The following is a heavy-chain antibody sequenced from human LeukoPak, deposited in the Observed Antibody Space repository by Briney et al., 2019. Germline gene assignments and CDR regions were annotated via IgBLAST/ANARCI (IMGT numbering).Heavy chain of an antibody. CDR3: ARSRGLSYYGSGSYYTWFDY. CDR1: GFTVSSNY. V-gene: IGHV3-53*01. Sequence: GGSLRLSCAASGFTVSSNYISWVRQAPGKGLEWVSVIYSGGSTYYADSVKGGFTIAKDNSKTTLYLQMNSLRAEETAVYYCARSRGLSYYGSGSYYTWFDYWGQGTLVTVSS. D-gene: IGHD3-10*01. CDR2: IYSGGST. J-gene: IGHJ4*02.